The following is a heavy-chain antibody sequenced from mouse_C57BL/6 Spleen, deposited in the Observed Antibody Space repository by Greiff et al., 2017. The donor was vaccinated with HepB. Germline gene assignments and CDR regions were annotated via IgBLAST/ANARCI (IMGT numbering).Heavy chain of an antibody. CDR1: GYTFTSYW. Sequence: EVQLQQSGTVLARPGASVKMSCKTSGYTFTSYWMHWVKQRPGQGLEWIGAIYPGNSDTSYNQKFKGKAKLTAVTSASTAYMELSSLTNEDSAVYYCSSTVVATYYAMDYWGQGTSVTVSS. D-gene: IGHD1-1*01. J-gene: IGHJ4*01. CDR2: IYPGNSDT. CDR3: SSTVVATYYAMDY. V-gene: IGHV1-5*01.